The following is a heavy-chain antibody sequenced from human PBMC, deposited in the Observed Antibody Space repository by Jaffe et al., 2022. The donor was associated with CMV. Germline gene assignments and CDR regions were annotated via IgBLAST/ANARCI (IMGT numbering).Heavy chain of an antibody. Sequence: EVQLVESGGGLVQPGGSLRLSCAASGFTFSSYWMSWVRQAPGKGLEWVANIKQDGSEKYYVDSVKGRFTISRDNAKNSLYLQMNSLRAEDTAVYYCARGRYSSGWYVRDYWGQGTLVTVSS. D-gene: IGHD6-19*01. V-gene: IGHV3-7*01. CDR1: GFTFSSYW. J-gene: IGHJ4*02. CDR3: ARGRYSSGWYVRDY. CDR2: IKQDGSEK.